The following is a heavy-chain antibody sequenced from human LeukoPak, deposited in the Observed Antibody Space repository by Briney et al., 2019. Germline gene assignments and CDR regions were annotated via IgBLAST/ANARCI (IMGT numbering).Heavy chain of an antibody. CDR3: ARDYYDSSGSPPRGYYYMGV. V-gene: IGHV3-53*01. CDR1: GFTVSSNY. D-gene: IGHD3-22*01. CDR2: IYSGGST. J-gene: IGHJ6*03. Sequence: GGSLRLSCAASGFTVSSNYMSWVRQAPGKGLEWVSVIYSGGSTYYADPVKGRFTISRDNSKNTLYLQMNSLRAEDTAVYYCARDYYDSSGSPPRGYYYMGVWGKGTTVTVSS.